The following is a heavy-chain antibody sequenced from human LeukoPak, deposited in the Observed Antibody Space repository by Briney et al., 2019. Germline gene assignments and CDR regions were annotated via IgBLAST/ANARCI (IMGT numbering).Heavy chain of an antibody. CDR2: IYYSGST. D-gene: IGHD3-22*01. J-gene: IGHJ5*02. Sequence: SETLSLTCTVSGGSISSYYWSWIRQPPGKGLEWIGYIYYSGSTNYNPSLKSRVTISVDTSKNQFSLKLSSVTAADTAAYYCARVSGSGYDYALNLWGQGTLVTVSS. V-gene: IGHV4-59*08. CDR1: GGSISSYY. CDR3: ARVSGSGYDYALNL.